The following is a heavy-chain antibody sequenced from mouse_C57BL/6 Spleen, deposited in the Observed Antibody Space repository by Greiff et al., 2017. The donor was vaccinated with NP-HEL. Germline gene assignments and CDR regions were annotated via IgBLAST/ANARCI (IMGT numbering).Heavy chain of an antibody. CDR3: ARGGLRHYFDY. V-gene: IGHV3-1*01. D-gene: IGHD2-4*01. CDR1: GYSITSGYD. Sequence: EVMLVESGPGMVKPSQSLSLTCTVTGYSITSGYDWHWIRHFPGNKLEWMGYISYSGSTNYNPSLKSRISITHDTSKNHFFLKLNSVTTEDTATYYCARGGLRHYFDYWGQGTTLTVSS. J-gene: IGHJ2*01. CDR2: ISYSGST.